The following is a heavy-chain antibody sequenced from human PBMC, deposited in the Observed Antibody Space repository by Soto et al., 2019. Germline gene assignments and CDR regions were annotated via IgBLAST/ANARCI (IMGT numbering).Heavy chain of an antibody. V-gene: IGHV1-2*04. CDR1: GYTFTGYY. J-gene: IGHJ3*02. CDR2: INPNSGGT. Sequence: ASVKVSCKASGYTFTGYYMHWVRQAPGQGLEWMGWINPNSGGTNYAQKFQGWVTMTRDTSISTAYMELSRLRSDDTALYFCATNRNYIAFLPDIWGQGTLVTVSS. CDR3: ATNRNYIAFLPDI. D-gene: IGHD1-7*01.